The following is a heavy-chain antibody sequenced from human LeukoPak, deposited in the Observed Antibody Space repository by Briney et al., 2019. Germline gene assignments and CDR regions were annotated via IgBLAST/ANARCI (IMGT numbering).Heavy chain of an antibody. CDR3: ARGHKNRFSSSWLTFDY. CDR1: GYTLTSYG. V-gene: IGHV1-18*01. D-gene: IGHD6-13*01. CDR2: ISAYNGNT. J-gene: IGHJ4*02. Sequence: ASVKVSCKASGYTLTSYGISWVRQAPGQGLEWMGWISAYNGNTNYAQKLQGRVTMTTDTSTSTAYMELRSLRSDDTAVYYCARGHKNRFSSSWLTFDYWGQGTLVTVSS.